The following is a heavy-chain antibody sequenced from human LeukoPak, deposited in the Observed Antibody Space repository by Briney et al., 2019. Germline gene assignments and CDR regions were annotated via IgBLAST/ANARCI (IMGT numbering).Heavy chain of an antibody. J-gene: IGHJ4*02. V-gene: IGHV3-23*01. CDR2: ISGSSGST. CDR1: GFTFSSYA. CDR3: AKLDTDYLIDY. Sequence: GGSLRLSCAAPGFTFSSYAMSWVRQAPGKGLEWVSAISGSSGSTYYADSVKGRFTISRDNSKNTLYLQMNSLRAEDTAVYYCAKLDTDYLIDYWGQGTLVTVSS. D-gene: IGHD2/OR15-2a*01.